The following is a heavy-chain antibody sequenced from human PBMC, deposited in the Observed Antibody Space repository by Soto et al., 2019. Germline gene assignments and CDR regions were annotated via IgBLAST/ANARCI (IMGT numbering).Heavy chain of an antibody. D-gene: IGHD2-8*01. Sequence: EVQLLESGGGLVQPGGSLRLSCVASRFSFSSYEMSWVRQAAGKGLEWVSRVSLTGDRTNYAGSVKGRFTVSRDNFKNTLYLEMDSLRPEDTAIYYSARGRGYCTPTSCAIDSWGRGTPVTVSS. CDR1: RFSFSSYE. CDR2: VSLTGDRT. V-gene: IGHV3-23*01. CDR3: ARGRGYCTPTSCAIDS. J-gene: IGHJ4*02.